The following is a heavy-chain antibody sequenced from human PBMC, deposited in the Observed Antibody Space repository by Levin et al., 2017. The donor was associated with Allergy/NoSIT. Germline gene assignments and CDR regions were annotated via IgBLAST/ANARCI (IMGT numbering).Heavy chain of an antibody. D-gene: IGHD3-22*01. V-gene: IGHV3-11*01. Sequence: GGSLRLSCAASGFTFSDYYMSWIRRAPGKGLEWVSYISTSGSTIYYADSVKGRFTISRDNTKNSLYLQMDSLRAEATALYYCASTYYYDSSGRYPPVDYFQHWGQGTLVTVSS. CDR2: ISTSGSTI. CDR3: ASTYYYDSSGRYPPVDYFQH. CDR1: GFTFSDYY. J-gene: IGHJ1*01.